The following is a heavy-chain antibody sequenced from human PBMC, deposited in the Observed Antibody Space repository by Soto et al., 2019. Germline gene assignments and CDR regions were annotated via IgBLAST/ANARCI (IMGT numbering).Heavy chain of an antibody. V-gene: IGHV1-2*02. D-gene: IGHD5-12*01. J-gene: IGHJ4*02. CDR1: RYTFTDYY. Sequence: ASVKVSCKASRYTFTDYYIHWVRQSPGQGLEWMGWINPNSGVTKFPQKFQGRVIMTRDTSTTTVYMELSRLTSDGTAIYYCARAGLATLELATTYWGQGTLVTVSS. CDR2: INPNSGVT. CDR3: ARAGLATLELATTY.